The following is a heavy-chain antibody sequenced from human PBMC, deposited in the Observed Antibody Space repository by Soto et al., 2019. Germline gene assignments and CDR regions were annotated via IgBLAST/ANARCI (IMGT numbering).Heavy chain of an antibody. CDR2: VFSSGTT. J-gene: IGHJ6*02. V-gene: IGHV4-30-4*01. D-gene: IGHD3-16*01. CDR1: GDSISSGNKY. CDR3: ARVPSPFDYYYAMDV. Sequence: VQLRESGPGLVKPSQTLSLTCTVSGDSISSGNKYWSWIRQPPGQGLEWIGYVFSSGTTYYNPSLKGRVSISLDASENQFSLKFASVTDADSAVYYCARVPSPFDYYYAMDVWGQGTTVTVSS.